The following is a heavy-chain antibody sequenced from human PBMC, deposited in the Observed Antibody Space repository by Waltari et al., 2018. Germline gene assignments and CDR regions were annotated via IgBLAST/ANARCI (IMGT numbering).Heavy chain of an antibody. CDR3: AKPPTDYYDSSANYG. J-gene: IGHJ4*02. Sequence: EVQLVESGGGLVQPGGSLRLSCAASGFTFSSYAMSWVRQAPGQGLEGVSAISGSGGSTYYADSVKGRFTISRDNSKNTLYLQMNSLRAEDTAVYYCAKPPTDYYDSSANYGWGQGTLVTVSS. D-gene: IGHD3-22*01. CDR1: GFTFSSYA. CDR2: ISGSGGST. V-gene: IGHV3-23*04.